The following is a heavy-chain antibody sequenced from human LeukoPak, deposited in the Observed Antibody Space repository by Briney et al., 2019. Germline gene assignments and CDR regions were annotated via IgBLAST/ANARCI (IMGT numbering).Heavy chain of an antibody. Sequence: SETLSLTCTVSGGSISSYYWTWIRQPPGKGLEWIGYIYYSGSTNYNPSLKSRVTISVDTSKNQFSLKLSSVTAADTAVYYCARLERFGDRITPWGQGTLVTVSS. CDR2: IYYSGST. V-gene: IGHV4-59*08. D-gene: IGHD3-10*01. CDR1: GGSISSYY. J-gene: IGHJ4*02. CDR3: ARLERFGDRITP.